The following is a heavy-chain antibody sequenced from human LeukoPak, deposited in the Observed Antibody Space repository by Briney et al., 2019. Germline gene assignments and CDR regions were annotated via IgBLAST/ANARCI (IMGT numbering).Heavy chain of an antibody. D-gene: IGHD3-10*01. V-gene: IGHV3-23*01. CDR2: ISGSGGST. J-gene: IGHJ4*02. Sequence: GGSLRLSCAASGFTFSSYAMSWVRQAPGKGLEWVSSISGSGGSTNYADSVKGRFTISRDNSKNTLYLQMNSLRADDTAGYYCAKGLGSGVRGTFEYWGQGTLVPVSS. CDR1: GFTFSSYA. CDR3: AKGLGSGVRGTFEY.